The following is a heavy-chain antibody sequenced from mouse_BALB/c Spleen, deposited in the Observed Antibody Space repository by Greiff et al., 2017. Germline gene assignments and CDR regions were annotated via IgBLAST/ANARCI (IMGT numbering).Heavy chain of an antibody. CDR2: ISTYYGDA. Sequence: QVQLLQSGAELVRPGVSVKISCKGSGYTFTDYAMHWVQQNHAKSLEWIGVISTYYGDASYNQKSKGKATMTEDKSSSTAYMELARLTSEDSVIYCGGRDGWGNSAWFAYWGQGTLVTVSA. CDR1: GYTFTDYA. D-gene: IGHD2-1*01. CDR3: GRDGWGNSAWFAY. V-gene: IGHV1S137*01. J-gene: IGHJ3*01.